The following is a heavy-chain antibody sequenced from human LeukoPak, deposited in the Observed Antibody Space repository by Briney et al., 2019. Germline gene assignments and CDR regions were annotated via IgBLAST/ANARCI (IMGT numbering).Heavy chain of an antibody. CDR2: NTAYNGNT. CDR3: ARGGLYCSSTSCYGIEY. V-gene: IGHV1-18*04. CDR1: GYTFTSYG. Sequence: ASVKVSCKAAGYTFTSYGISWVRQAPGQGLEWMGWNTAYNGNTNYAQKLQGRVTMTTDTSTSTVYMELRSLRSDDTAVYYCARGGLYCSSTSCYGIEYWGQGTLVTVSS. D-gene: IGHD2-2*01. J-gene: IGHJ4*02.